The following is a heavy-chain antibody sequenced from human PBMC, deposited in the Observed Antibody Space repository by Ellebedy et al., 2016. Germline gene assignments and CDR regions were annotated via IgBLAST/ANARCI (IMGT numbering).Heavy chain of an antibody. CDR1: GFTFSNYA. CDR3: GRESASSGTDY. V-gene: IGHV3-23*01. Sequence: GGSLRLXXAASGFTFSNYAMSWVRQAPGKGLEWVPAISGSDPGTYYAESVKGRFSTYRDNSNNTVYLEMTSLTVDDTAVYYCGRESASSGTDYWGQGTPVSVSS. D-gene: IGHD6-13*01. J-gene: IGHJ4*02. CDR2: ISGSDPGT.